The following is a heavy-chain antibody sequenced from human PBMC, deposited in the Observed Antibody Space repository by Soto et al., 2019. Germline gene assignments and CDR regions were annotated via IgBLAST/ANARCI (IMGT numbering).Heavy chain of an antibody. V-gene: IGHV4-39*01. CDR3: ARLGLGSITHDY. CDR2: IYYSGST. CDR1: GGSISSSSYY. Sequence: SETLSLTCNVSGGSISSSSYYWGWIRQPPGKGLEWIGSIYYSGSTYYNPSLKSRVTISVDTSKNEFSLKLTSVTAADTAVYYCARLGLGSITHDYWGQGTLVTVSS. J-gene: IGHJ4*02. D-gene: IGHD3-16*01.